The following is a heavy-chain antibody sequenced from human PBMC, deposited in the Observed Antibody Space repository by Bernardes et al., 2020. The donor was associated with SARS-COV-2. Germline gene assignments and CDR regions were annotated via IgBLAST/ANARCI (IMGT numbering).Heavy chain of an antibody. Sequence: SGPTLVKPTQTLTLTCTFSGFSFYTSGVGVGWIRQPPGKALDWLALIYWNDDKRYSPSLRDRLTITKDNSKNQVVLTLTNMDPVDTATYYCAHIRAVPGALPFDYWGQGTLVTVSS. D-gene: IGHD6-19*01. CDR2: IYWNDDK. CDR3: AHIRAVPGALPFDY. CDR1: GFSFYTSGVG. J-gene: IGHJ4*02. V-gene: IGHV2-5*01.